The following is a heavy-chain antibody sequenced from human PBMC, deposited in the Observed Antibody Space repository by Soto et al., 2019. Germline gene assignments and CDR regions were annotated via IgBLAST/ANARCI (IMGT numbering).Heavy chain of an antibody. CDR2: INHSGTT. CDR3: ARRPKAMVVANF. V-gene: IGHV4-34*01. CDR1: GGSFSDDY. D-gene: IGHD2-21*01. Sequence: PSETLSLTCAVYGGSFSDDYWSWIRQSPGMGLEWIGEINHSGTTNYNPSLKSRVTMSVDTSKKQISLKLSSVTAADAAVYYCARRPKAMVVANFWGQGTLVTVS. J-gene: IGHJ4*02.